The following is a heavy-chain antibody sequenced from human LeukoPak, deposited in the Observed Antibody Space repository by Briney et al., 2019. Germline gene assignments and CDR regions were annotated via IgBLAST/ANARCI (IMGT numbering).Heavy chain of an antibody. V-gene: IGHV3-11*04. CDR3: ARDSDVVPAYYFDY. D-gene: IGHD2-2*01. CDR1: GFTFSDYY. J-gene: IGHJ4*02. Sequence: KSGGSLRLSCAASGFTFSDYYMSWIRQAPGKGLEWVSYISSSGSTIYYADSVKGRFTISRDNAKNSLYLQMNSLRAEGTAVYYCARDSDVVPAYYFDYWGQGTLVTVSS. CDR2: ISSSGSTI.